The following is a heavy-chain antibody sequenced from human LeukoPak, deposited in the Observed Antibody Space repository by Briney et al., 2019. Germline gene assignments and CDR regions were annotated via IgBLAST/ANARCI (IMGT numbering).Heavy chain of an antibody. CDR2: INPNSGGT. Sequence: ASVKVSCKASGYTFTGYYMQWVRQAPGQGLEWMGWINPNSGGTNYAQKFQGRVTMTRDTSISTAYMELSRLRSGDTAVYYCARDFMLAAAGSKPNNDYWGQGTLVTVSS. CDR3: ARDFMLAAAGSKPNNDY. D-gene: IGHD6-13*01. J-gene: IGHJ4*02. V-gene: IGHV1-2*02. CDR1: GYTFTGYY.